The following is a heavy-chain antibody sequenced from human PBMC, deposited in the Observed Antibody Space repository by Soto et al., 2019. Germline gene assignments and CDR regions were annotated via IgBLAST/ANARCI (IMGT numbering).Heavy chain of an antibody. CDR3: ARGRTYYGSGRVDY. CDR1: GGSFSGYY. Sequence: QVQLQQWGAGLLKPSETLSLTCAVYGGSFSGYYWSWIRQPPGKGLEWIGEINHSGSTNYNPSLNSRVTISVDTSKNQFSLKLSSVTAADTAVYYCARGRTYYGSGRVDYWGQGTLVTVSS. CDR2: INHSGST. J-gene: IGHJ4*02. V-gene: IGHV4-34*01. D-gene: IGHD3-10*01.